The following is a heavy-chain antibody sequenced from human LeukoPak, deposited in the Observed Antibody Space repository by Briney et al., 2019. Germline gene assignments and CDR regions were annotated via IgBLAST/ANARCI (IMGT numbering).Heavy chain of an antibody. Sequence: GRSLRLSCAASGFTFNSYAIHWVRQAPGKGLEWVTVISYDGSKKNYADSVKGRFTISRDNSKNTLYLQMNSLRAEDTALYYCARGPRVGAAGFVSYHYIDVWGKGTTVTVSS. CDR2: ISYDGSKK. CDR1: GFTFNSYA. D-gene: IGHD1-26*01. V-gene: IGHV3-30*04. J-gene: IGHJ6*03. CDR3: ARGPRVGAAGFVSYHYIDV.